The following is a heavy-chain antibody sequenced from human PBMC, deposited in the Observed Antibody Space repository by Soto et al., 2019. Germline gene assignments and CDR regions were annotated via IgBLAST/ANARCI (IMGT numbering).Heavy chain of an antibody. CDR1: GFTFSDYY. CDR2: ISSSGSTI. D-gene: IGHD3-10*01. CDR3: ANSYYYGSGTAFDI. J-gene: IGHJ3*02. V-gene: IGHV3-11*01. Sequence: GGSLRLSCAASGFTFSDYYMSWIRQAPGKGLEWVSYISSSGSTIYYADSVKGRFTISRDNAKNSLYLQMNSLRAEDTAVYYCANSYYYGSGTAFDIWGQGTMVTVSS.